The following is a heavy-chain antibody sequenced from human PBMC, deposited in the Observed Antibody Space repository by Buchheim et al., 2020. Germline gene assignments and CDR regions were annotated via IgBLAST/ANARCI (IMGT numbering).Heavy chain of an antibody. D-gene: IGHD4-17*01. CDR2: INHSGGT. J-gene: IGHJ2*01. V-gene: IGHV4-39*07. Sequence: QLQLQESGPGLVKPSETLSLTCTVSGGSISSSSYYWSWIRQPPGKGLEWIGEINHSGGTNCNPSLKSRVTISVDTSKNQSSLKLSSVTAADTALYYCARGEGDYGDMHPVDLWGRGTL. CDR1: GGSISSSSYY. CDR3: ARGEGDYGDMHPVDL.